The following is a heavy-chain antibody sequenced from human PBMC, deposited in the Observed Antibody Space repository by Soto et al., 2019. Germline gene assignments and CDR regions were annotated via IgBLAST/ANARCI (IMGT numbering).Heavy chain of an antibody. D-gene: IGHD3-10*01. CDR2: IYSSGST. CDR3: ARRPFLPGSGSVDYYDY. J-gene: IGHJ4*01. V-gene: IGHV4-30-4*01. CDR1: GGSISSGDYY. Sequence: SETLSLTCSVSGGSISSGDYYWCCIRQPPGKGLEWIGYIYSSGSTHYNTSLRSRVSISVDTSKNQFSLNLTSVTAADTAVYFCARRPFLPGSGSVDYYDY.